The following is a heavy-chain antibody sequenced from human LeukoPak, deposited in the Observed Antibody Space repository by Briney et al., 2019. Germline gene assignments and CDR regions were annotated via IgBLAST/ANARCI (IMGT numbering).Heavy chain of an antibody. V-gene: IGHV4-4*02. CDR1: GGSISSSNW. CDR3: ARAPWSGSYYPY. D-gene: IGHD1-26*01. CDR2: IYRSGST. J-gene: IGHJ4*02. Sequence: SETLSLTCAVSGGSISSSNWWSWVRQPPGKGLEWIGKIYRSGSTDYNPSLKSRVTISVDTSKNQFSLKLSSVTAADTAVYYCARAPWSGSYYPYWGQGTLVTVSS.